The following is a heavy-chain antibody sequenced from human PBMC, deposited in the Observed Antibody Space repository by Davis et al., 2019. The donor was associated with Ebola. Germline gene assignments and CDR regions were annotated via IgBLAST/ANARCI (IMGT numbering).Heavy chain of an antibody. D-gene: IGHD2-21*01. J-gene: IGHJ5*02. CDR2: INPSGGST. Sequence: ASVKVSCKASGYTFTNYYMHWVRQAPGQGLEWMGIINPSGGSTSYAQKFQGRVTMTRDTSTSTVYMELRSLRSDDTAVYYCAREVIRSGWFDPWGQGTLVTVSS. V-gene: IGHV1-46*01. CDR1: GYTFTNYY. CDR3: AREVIRSGWFDP.